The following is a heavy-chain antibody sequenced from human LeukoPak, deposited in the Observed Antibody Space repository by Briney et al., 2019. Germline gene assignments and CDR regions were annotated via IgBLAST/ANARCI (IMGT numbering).Heavy chain of an antibody. CDR2: ISYDGSNK. CDR3: ARDSGGGVTNADY. Sequence: PGGPLRLSCAASGFTFSSYAMHWFRRAPAKGLKWWAVISYDGSNKYYADSVKGRFTISRDNSKNTLYLQMNSLRAEDTAVYYCARDSGGGVTNADYWGQGTLVTVSS. J-gene: IGHJ4*02. D-gene: IGHD3-16*01. CDR1: GFTFSSYA. V-gene: IGHV3-30*04.